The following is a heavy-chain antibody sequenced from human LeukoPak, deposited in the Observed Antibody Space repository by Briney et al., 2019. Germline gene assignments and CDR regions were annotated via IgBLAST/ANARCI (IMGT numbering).Heavy chain of an antibody. CDR3: ARDGLEYGDYDSFGY. CDR1: GYSISSGYY. D-gene: IGHD4-17*01. CDR2: IYHSGTT. J-gene: IGHJ4*02. V-gene: IGHV4-38-2*02. Sequence: SETLSLTCTVSGYSISSGYYWGWIRQPPGKGLEWIGSIYHSGTTNYSPSLKSRVTISVDKSKNQFSLKPRSVTAADTAVYYCARDGLEYGDYDSFGYWGQGTLVTVSS.